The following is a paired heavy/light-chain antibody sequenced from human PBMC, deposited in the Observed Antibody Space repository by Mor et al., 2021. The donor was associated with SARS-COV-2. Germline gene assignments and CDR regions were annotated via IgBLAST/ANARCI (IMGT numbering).Heavy chain of an antibody. CDR2: IYGSGAT. V-gene: IGHV4-61*02. Sequence: QVQVQESGPGLVKPSETLSLTCTVSGGSISNSDYYWSWIRQPAGKGLEWIGRIYGSGATNYNPSLESRVTISVDTSKGQFFLKLNSVTAADTAVYYCARVYRRGVYNFDGFDIWGQGTLVTVSS. CDR1: GGSISNSDYY. J-gene: IGHJ3*02. CDR3: ARVYRRGVYNFDGFDI. D-gene: IGHD1-26*01.
Light chain of an antibody. CDR3: SSHTTSRTVV. Sequence: QSVLTQPPSVSGSPGQSVTISCTGTSSDIGSYDRVSWYQQPPGTAPKLIIYEFNSRPSGVPDRFSGSKSGNTASLTISGLQADDEADYYCSSHTTSRTVVFGGGTKLTVL. CDR2: EFN. CDR1: SSDIGSYDR. J-gene: IGLJ2*01. V-gene: IGLV2-18*02.